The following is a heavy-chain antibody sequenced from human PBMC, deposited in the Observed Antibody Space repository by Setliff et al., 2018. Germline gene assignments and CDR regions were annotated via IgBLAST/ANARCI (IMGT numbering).Heavy chain of an antibody. CDR2: TSFSGDNT. D-gene: IGHD5-12*01. Sequence: PGGSLRLSCAASGFTFSNYAIIWVRQAPGKGLEWVSTTSFSGDNTYYADSLKGRFTISRDNSKNTLYLQMNSLRAEDTAVYYCVSWLYYYYYGMDVWGQGTTVTVSS. V-gene: IGHV3-23*01. CDR3: VSWLYYYYYGMDV. J-gene: IGHJ6*02. CDR1: GFTFSNYA.